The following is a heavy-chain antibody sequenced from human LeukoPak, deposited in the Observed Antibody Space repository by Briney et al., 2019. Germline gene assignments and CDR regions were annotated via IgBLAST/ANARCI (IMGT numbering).Heavy chain of an antibody. J-gene: IGHJ3*02. CDR1: GGSISSNY. CDR3: ARAYYYGSGSYAFDI. Sequence: SETLSLTCTVSGGSISSNYWSWIRQTPGRGLQWIGYIYYSGSTNHNPSLKSRVTISVDTSKNQFSLKLSSVTAADTAVYYCARAYYYGSGSYAFDIWGQGTMVTVSS. V-gene: IGHV4-59*01. D-gene: IGHD3-10*01. CDR2: IYYSGST.